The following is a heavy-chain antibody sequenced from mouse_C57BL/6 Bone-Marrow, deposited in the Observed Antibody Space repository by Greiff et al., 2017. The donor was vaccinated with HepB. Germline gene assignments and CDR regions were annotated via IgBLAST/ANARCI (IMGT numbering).Heavy chain of an antibody. CDR2: ISSGGDYI. D-gene: IGHD2-3*01. J-gene: IGHJ3*01. V-gene: IGHV5-9-1*02. CDR1: GFTFSSYA. CDR3: TREDGLWFAY. Sequence: DVQLVESGDGLVKPGGSLKLSCAASGFTFSSYAMSWVRQTPEKSLEWVAYISSGGDYIYYADTVKGRFTISRDNARNTLYLQMSSLKSEDTAMYYCTREDGLWFAYWGQGTLVTVSA.